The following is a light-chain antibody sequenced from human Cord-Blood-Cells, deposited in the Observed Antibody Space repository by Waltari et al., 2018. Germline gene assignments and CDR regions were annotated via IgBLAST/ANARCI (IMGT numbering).Light chain of an antibody. CDR1: QSVLYSSNNKNY. V-gene: IGKV4-1*01. CDR2: WAS. CDR3: QQYYSTPRT. Sequence: DIVMTQSPDPLAVYLGERVTHNRKSSQSVLYSSNNKNYLAWYQQKPGQPPKLLIYWASTRESGVPDRFSGSGSGTDLTLTISSLQAEDVAVYYCQQYYSTPRTFGQGTKLEIK. J-gene: IGKJ2*01.